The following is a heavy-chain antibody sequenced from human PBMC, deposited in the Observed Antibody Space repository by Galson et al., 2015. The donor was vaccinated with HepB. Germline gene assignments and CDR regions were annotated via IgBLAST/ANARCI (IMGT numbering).Heavy chain of an antibody. D-gene: IGHD4-17*01. CDR1: GFTFSTYS. V-gene: IGHV3-48*04. CDR3: ATTTAHAFDI. Sequence: SLRLSCAASGFTFSTYSMNWVRQAPGKGLEWVSFISSSSSTIYYADSVKGRFTISRDNAKNSLYLQMNSLRAEDTAVYYCATTTAHAFDIWGQGTMVTVSS. CDR2: ISSSSSTI. J-gene: IGHJ3*02.